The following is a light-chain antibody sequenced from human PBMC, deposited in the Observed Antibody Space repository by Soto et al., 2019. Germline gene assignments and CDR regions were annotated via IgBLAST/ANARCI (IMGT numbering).Light chain of an antibody. CDR3: HQRKSWPRT. CDR2: AAS. Sequence: DIQMTQSPSSLSASVGDRVTITCRASQSISSYLNWYQQKPGKAPKLLIYAASSLQSGVPSRFSGSGSGTDFTLTISSLEPEDFAVYYCHQRKSWPRTFGQGTKVDI. V-gene: IGKV1-39*01. CDR1: QSISSY. J-gene: IGKJ1*01.